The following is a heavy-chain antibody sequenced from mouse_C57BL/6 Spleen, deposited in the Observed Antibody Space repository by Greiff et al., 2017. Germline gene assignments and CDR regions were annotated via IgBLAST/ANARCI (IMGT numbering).Heavy chain of an antibody. CDR2: IDPENGDT. CDR3: TKATNYYAMDY. V-gene: IGHV14-4*01. J-gene: IGHJ4*01. D-gene: IGHD3-2*02. CDR1: GFNIKDDY. Sequence: EVQGVESGAELVRPGASVKLSCTASGFNIKDDYMHWVKQRPEQGLEWIGWIDPENGDTEYASKFQGKATITADTSSNTAYLQLSSLTSEDTSVYYCTKATNYYAMDYWGQGTSVTVSS.